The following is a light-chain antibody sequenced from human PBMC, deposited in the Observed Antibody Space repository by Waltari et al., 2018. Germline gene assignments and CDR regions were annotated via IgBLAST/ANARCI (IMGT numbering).Light chain of an antibody. V-gene: IGLV4-69*01. CDR3: QTGGHGTWV. J-gene: IGLJ3*02. CDR2: VNSDGSH. Sequence: QLVVTQSPSASASLGASVTLTCTLSSGHSSNVIAWLTQQPEKGPRYLMKVNSDGSHSKGDEIPDRFSGSSSGAERYLTISNLQSEDEADYYCQTGGHGTWVFGGGTKLTVL. CDR1: SGHSSNV.